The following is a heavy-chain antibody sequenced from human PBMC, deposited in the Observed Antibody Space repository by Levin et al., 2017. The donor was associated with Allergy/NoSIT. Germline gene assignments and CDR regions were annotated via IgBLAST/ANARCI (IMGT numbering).Heavy chain of an antibody. V-gene: IGHV4-4*07. CDR1: GGSISSYY. J-gene: IGHJ6*02. Sequence: SGTLSLTCTVSGGSISSYYWSWIRQPAGKGLEWIGRIYTSGSTNYNPSLKSRVTMSVDTAKNQFSLKLSSVTAADTAVYYCARDSRPLDDFWSGYYTPPYYYGMDGWGQGTTVTVSS. CDR3: ARDSRPLDDFWSGYYTPPYYYGMDG. D-gene: IGHD3-3*01. CDR2: IYTSGST.